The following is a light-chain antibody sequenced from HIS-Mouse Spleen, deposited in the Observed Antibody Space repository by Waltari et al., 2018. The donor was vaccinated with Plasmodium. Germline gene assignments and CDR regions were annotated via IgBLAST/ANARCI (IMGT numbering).Light chain of an antibody. CDR2: DAS. CDR3: QQRSNWPPT. Sequence: EIVLTQSPATPSLSPGERATLSCRASQIVSSYLAWYQQKTGPAPRLLIYDASNRAPGIPARFSGSGSGTDFTLTIRSLEPEDFALYYCQQRSNWPPTFGQGTRLEIK. V-gene: IGKV3-11*01. CDR1: QIVSSY. J-gene: IGKJ5*01.